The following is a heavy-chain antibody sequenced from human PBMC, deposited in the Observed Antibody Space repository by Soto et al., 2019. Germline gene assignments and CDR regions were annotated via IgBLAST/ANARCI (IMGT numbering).Heavy chain of an antibody. CDR1: GYTLTELS. Sequence: GASVKVSCKVSGYTLTELSMHWVRQAPGKGLEWMGGFDPEDGETIYAQKFQGRVTMTEDTSTDTAYMELSSLRSEDTAVYYCATNIAVAGTWVYYYDLRLDYXG. CDR2: FDPEDGET. CDR3: ATNIAVAGTWVYYYDLRLDY. D-gene: IGHD6-19*01. J-gene: IGHJ4*01. V-gene: IGHV1-24*01.